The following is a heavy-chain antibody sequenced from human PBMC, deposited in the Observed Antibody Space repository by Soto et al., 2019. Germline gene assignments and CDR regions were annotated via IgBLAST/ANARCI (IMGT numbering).Heavy chain of an antibody. CDR1: GFSLSTSGMC. D-gene: IGHD5-18*01. J-gene: IGHJ6*02. Sequence: SGPTLVNPTQTLTLTCTFSGFSLSTSGMCVSWIRQPPGKALEWLALIDWDDDKYYSTSLKTRLTISNDTSKNQVVLTMTNMDPVDTATYYCALTYQYRYGYLGYYYYGMDVWVQGTTVTVSS. CDR2: IDWDDDK. V-gene: IGHV2-70*01. CDR3: ALTYQYRYGYLGYYYYGMDV.